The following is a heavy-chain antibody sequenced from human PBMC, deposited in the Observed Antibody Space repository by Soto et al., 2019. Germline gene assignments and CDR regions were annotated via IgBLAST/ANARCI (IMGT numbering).Heavy chain of an antibody. D-gene: IGHD5-18*01. Sequence: EVQLLESGGGLVQPGGSLRLSCAASGFTFSSYAMSWVRQAPGKGLEWVSAISGSGGSTYYADSVKGRFTISRDNSKNTLYLQMNSLRAEDTAVYYCAKEDTAMDDSHAREGVWDYWGQGTLVTVSS. CDR3: AKEDTAMDDSHAREGVWDY. J-gene: IGHJ4*02. CDR2: ISGSGGST. CDR1: GFTFSSYA. V-gene: IGHV3-23*01.